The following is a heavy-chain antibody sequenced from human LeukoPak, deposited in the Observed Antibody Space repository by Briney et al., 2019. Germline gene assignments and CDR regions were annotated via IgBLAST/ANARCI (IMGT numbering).Heavy chain of an antibody. J-gene: IGHJ5*01. Sequence: GGSLRLSRAASGFNYSDSAVCWVRHSPGEGLKWVSSISDTGGRTYYADSVKGRFTITIDNSRNTVNLQMNSLRAGDTARYYCAKGGQDFDLWRFDFWGEEILVIVSS. CDR3: AKGGQDFDLWRFDF. CDR2: ISDTGGRT. V-gene: IGHV3-23*01. CDR1: GFNYSDSA. D-gene: IGHD3-3*01.